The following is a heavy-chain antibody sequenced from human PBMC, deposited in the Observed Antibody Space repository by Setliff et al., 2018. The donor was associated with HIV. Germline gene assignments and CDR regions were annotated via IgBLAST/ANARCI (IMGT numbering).Heavy chain of an antibody. J-gene: IGHJ1*01. CDR2: INPNSGGT. CDR3: ARDTVTTHFQH. CDR1: GYSFTAYH. V-gene: IGHV1-2*02. Sequence: ASVKVSCKASGYSFTAYHMHWVRQAPGQGLEWMGWINPNSGGTNYAQKFQGRVTMTRDTSIITAYMELSSLTSADTAVYYCARDTVTTHFQHWGQGTLVTVSS. D-gene: IGHD4-17*01.